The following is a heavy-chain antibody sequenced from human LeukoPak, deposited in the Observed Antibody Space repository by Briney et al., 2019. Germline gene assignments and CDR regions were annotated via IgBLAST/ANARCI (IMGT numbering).Heavy chain of an antibody. CDR2: IYPGDFDT. D-gene: IGHD3-9*01. CDR3: ARRDYDILTGYYNYFDY. CDR1: GXSFTSYW. J-gene: IGHJ4*02. V-gene: IGHV5-51*01. Sequence: GESLKISCKGSGXSFTSYWIGWVRQMPGKGLEWMGIIYPGDFDTRYSPSFQGQVTISADKSISTAYLQWSSLKASDTAMYYCARRDYDILTGYYNYFDYWGQGTLVTVSS.